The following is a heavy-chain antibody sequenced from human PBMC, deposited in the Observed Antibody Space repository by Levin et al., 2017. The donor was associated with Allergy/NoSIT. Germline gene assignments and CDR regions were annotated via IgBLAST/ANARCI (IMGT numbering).Heavy chain of an antibody. CDR1: GYPFTSFG. Sequence: PVASVKVSCKASGYPFTSFGINWVRQAPGQGLEWMGWISARSGNTNYAQRLQGRVNMTRDTSTSTAHMELRSLRSDDTAVYYCARDMGTPSIYYYYGLDVWGQGTTVIVSS. CDR3: ARDMGTPSIYYYYGLDV. CDR2: ISARSGNT. V-gene: IGHV1-18*01. D-gene: IGHD7-27*01. J-gene: IGHJ6*02.